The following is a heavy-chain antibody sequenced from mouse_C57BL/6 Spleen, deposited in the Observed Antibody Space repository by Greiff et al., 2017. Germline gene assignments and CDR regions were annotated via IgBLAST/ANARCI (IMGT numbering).Heavy chain of an antibody. Sequence: VKLMESGAELVRPGASVTLSCKASGYTFTDYEMHWVKQTPVHGLEWIGAIDPETGGTAYNQKFKGKSILTADKSSSTAYMELRSLTSEDSAVYYCTRSNGYHERDYWGQGTTLTVSS. CDR2: IDPETGGT. V-gene: IGHV1-15*01. J-gene: IGHJ2*01. CDR1: GYTFTDYE. D-gene: IGHD2-2*01. CDR3: TRSNGYHERDY.